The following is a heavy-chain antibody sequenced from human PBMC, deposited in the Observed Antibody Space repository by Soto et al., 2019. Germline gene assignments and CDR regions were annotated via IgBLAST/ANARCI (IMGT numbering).Heavy chain of an antibody. CDR1: GFSFGSYS. D-gene: IGHD2-2*01. CDR2: ISGRGTTT. V-gene: IGHV3-48*02. Sequence: GGSLRLSCEASGFSFGSYSMNWVRQAPGKGLEWVSFISGRGTTTYYADSVRGRFTVSRDNAKNSLSLEVNSPRDEDTAVYYCARLGYCSSATCKYYFYYYGMDVWGQGTTVTVSS. J-gene: IGHJ6*02. CDR3: ARLGYCSSATCKYYFYYYGMDV.